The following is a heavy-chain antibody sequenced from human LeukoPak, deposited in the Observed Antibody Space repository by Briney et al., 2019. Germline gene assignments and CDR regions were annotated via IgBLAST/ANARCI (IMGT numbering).Heavy chain of an antibody. V-gene: IGHV3-30*04. CDR3: AREGPSLGYYYYMDV. CDR2: ISYDGSNK. Sequence: GGSLRLSCAASGFTFSSYAMHWVRQAPGKGLEWVAVISYDGSNKYCADSVKGRFTISRDNSKNTLYLQMNSLGAEDTAVYYCAREGPSLGYYYYMDVWGKGTTVTVSS. J-gene: IGHJ6*03. D-gene: IGHD3-10*01. CDR1: GFTFSSYA.